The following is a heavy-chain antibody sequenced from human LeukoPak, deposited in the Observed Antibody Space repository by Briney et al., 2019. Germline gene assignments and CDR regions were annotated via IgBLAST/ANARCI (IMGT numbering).Heavy chain of an antibody. Sequence: GGSLRLSCAASGFTFSSYAMHWVRQAPGKGLEWVAVMSYDGSNKYYADSVKGRFTISRDNSKNTLYLQMNSLRAEDTAVYYCARGASWYVYYYYGMDVWGQGTTVTVSS. CDR1: GFTFSSYA. D-gene: IGHD6-13*01. CDR3: ARGASWYVYYYYGMDV. J-gene: IGHJ6*02. V-gene: IGHV3-30*04. CDR2: MSYDGSNK.